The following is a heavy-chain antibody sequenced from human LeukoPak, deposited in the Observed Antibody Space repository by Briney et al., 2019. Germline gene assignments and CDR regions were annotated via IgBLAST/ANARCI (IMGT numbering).Heavy chain of an antibody. D-gene: IGHD3-22*01. CDR2: IYTSGST. V-gene: IGHV4-4*07. CDR3: ARDTYYYDSSGSSAFDI. Sequence: SETLSLTCTVSGGSISSYYWSWLRQPAGKGLEWIGRIYTSGSTNYNPSLKSRVTMSVDTSKNQFSLKLSSVTAADTAVYYCARDTYYYDSSGSSAFDIWGQGTMVTVSS. CDR1: GGSISSYY. J-gene: IGHJ3*02.